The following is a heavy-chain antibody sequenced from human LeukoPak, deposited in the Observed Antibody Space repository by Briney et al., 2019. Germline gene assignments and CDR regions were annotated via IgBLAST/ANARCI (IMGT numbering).Heavy chain of an antibody. V-gene: IGHV4-59*01. CDR2: IYYSGST. D-gene: IGHD1-26*01. J-gene: IGHJ3*02. CDR3: AREGSESFLGAFDI. Sequence: SETLSLTCTVSGGSISSYYWSWIRQPPGKGLEWIGNIYYSGSTNYNPPLKSRVTLSLDTSKSQVSLKLRSVTAADTAVYYCAREGSESFLGAFDIWGQGTMVTVSS. CDR1: GGSISSYY.